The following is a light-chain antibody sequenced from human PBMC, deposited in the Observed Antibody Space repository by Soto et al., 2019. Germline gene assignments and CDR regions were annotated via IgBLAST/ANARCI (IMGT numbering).Light chain of an antibody. Sequence: QSALTQPRSVSGSPGESVTISCTGTSSDVGGYNYVSWYQQHPGKAPKLMIYDVSKRPSGVPDRFSGSKSGNTACLTISGLQAEDEADYHCCSYAGSYTFVFGTRTKLTVL. CDR1: SSDVGGYNY. CDR3: CSYAGSYTFV. CDR2: DVS. J-gene: IGLJ1*01. V-gene: IGLV2-11*01.